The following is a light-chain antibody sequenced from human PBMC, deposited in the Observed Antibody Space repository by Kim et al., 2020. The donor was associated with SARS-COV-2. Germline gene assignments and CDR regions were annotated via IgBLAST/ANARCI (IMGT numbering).Light chain of an antibody. CDR2: GAS. CDR1: QRISSN. CDR3: QQYDNWPPLT. Sequence: EIVMTQSPATLSVSPGERVTLSCRASQRISSNLAWYQQKPGQAPRLLIYGASTGATGIPARFSGSGSGTEFTLTISSLQSEDFAVYYCQQYDNWPPLTFGGGTKVDIK. J-gene: IGKJ4*01. V-gene: IGKV3-15*01.